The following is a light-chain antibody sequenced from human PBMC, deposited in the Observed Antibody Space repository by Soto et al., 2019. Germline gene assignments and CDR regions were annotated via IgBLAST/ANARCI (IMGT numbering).Light chain of an antibody. Sequence: QSVLTQPPSASGTPGQRVIISCSGSSSNIGSNTVNWYQQLPGAAPKLLLQSNNQRPSGVPDRFSGSQSGTSASLAISALQSEDEADYYCAVWDDSLNGYVFGTGTKLTVL. V-gene: IGLV1-44*01. CDR2: SNN. CDR3: AVWDDSLNGYV. CDR1: SSNIGSNT. J-gene: IGLJ1*01.